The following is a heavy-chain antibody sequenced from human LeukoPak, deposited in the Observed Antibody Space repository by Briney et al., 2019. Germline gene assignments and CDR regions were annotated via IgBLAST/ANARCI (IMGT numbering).Heavy chain of an antibody. CDR3: ARVQGYCTNGVRSYYFDY. CDR1: GSTFSSYS. J-gene: IGHJ4*02. V-gene: IGHV3-21*01. D-gene: IGHD2-8*01. Sequence: GGSLRLSCAASGSTFSSYSMNWVRQAPGKGLEWVSSISSSSSYIYYADSVKGRFTISRDNAKNSLYLQMNSLRAEDTAVYYCARVQGYCTNGVRSYYFDYWGQGNLVTVSS. CDR2: ISSSSSYI.